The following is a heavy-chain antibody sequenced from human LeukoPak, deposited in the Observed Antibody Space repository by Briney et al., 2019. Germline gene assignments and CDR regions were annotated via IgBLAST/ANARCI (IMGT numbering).Heavy chain of an antibody. CDR3: ARHYGP. J-gene: IGHJ5*02. CDR1: GGSFSDYF. CDR2: ISHSGST. Sequence: PSETLSLTCAVYGGSFSDYFWSWIRQPPGKGLEWIGEISHSGSTTYNPSLRSRVTISGDTSKKQFSLKLNSVTAADTAVYYCARHYGPWGQGTLVTVSS. V-gene: IGHV4-34*01. D-gene: IGHD3-16*01.